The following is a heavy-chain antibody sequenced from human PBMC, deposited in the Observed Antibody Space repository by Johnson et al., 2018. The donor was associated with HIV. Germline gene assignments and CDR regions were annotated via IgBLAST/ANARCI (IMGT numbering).Heavy chain of an antibody. J-gene: IGHJ3*02. CDR1: GFTFSSYA. CDR3: ARERITGTTRAFDI. CDR2: ISYDGSNK. Sequence: LVESGGGVVQPGRSLRLSCAASGFTFSSYAMHWVRQAPGKGLEWVAVISYDGSNKYYADSVKGRFTISRDNSKTTLYLQMNSLRAEDTAVYYCARERITGTTRAFDIWGQGTMVTVSS. D-gene: IGHD1-7*01. V-gene: IGHV3-30*04.